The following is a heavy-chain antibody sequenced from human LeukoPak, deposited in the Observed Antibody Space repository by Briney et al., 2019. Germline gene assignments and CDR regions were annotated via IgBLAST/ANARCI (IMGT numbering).Heavy chain of an antibody. J-gene: IGHJ6*02. V-gene: IGHV4-34*01. CDR3: ASGRFLEWLTPTYAYYYYGMDV. CDR2: VNHSGST. CDR1: GGSFSGYY. D-gene: IGHD3-3*01. Sequence: KPSETPSLTCAVYGGSFSGYYWSWIRQPPGKGLEWIGEVNHSGSTNYNPSLKSRVTMSVDTSKNQFSLNLSSVTAADTAVYYCASGRFLEWLTPTYAYYYYGMDVWGQGTTVTVSS.